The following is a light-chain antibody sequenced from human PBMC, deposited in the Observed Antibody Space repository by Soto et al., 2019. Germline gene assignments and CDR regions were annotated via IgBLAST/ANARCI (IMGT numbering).Light chain of an antibody. CDR1: SSDVGAYNY. V-gene: IGLV2-11*01. CDR2: DVN. J-gene: IGLJ2*01. Sequence: QSVLTQPRSVSGSPGHSVTISCTGTSSDVGAYNYVSWYQQHPGKAPKLIIYDVNKRPSGVPDRFSGSKSGNTGSLTISGLQAEDEGDYFCCSYEGTYSFRVFGGGTKLTVL. CDR3: CSYEGTYSFRV.